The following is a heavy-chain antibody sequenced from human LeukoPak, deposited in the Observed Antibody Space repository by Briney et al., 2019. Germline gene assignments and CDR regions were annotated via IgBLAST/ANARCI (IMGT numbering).Heavy chain of an antibody. D-gene: IGHD1-26*01. CDR2: ISGSGGGT. V-gene: IGHV3-23*01. CDR3: AKDLGRYRNNFFDY. J-gene: IGHJ4*02. Sequence: GGSLRLSCAASGFTSSDAWMSWVRQAPDKGLEWVSTISGSGGGTYYADSVKGRFTISRDDSKNTLYLQMNSLRADDTAVCYCAKDLGRYRNNFFDYWGQGNLVTVSS. CDR1: GFTSSDAW.